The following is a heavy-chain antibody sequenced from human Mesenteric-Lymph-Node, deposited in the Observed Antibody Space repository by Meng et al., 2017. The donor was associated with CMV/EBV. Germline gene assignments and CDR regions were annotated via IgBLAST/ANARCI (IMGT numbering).Heavy chain of an antibody. V-gene: IGHV4-59*01. Sequence: GSLRLSCTVSGDSIDSYYWNWIRQSPGKGLEWIAYISYAGGANYTPSLKGRVTVSVDTSKNQFSLRMRSVTAADTAVYYCARDKGSFGGDPLGHFDYWGQGTPVTVSS. J-gene: IGHJ4*02. CDR2: ISYAGGA. CDR1: GDSIDSYY. D-gene: IGHD2-21*01. CDR3: ARDKGSFGGDPLGHFDY.